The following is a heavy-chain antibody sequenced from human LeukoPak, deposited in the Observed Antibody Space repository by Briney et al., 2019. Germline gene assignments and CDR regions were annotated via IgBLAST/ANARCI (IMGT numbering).Heavy chain of an antibody. V-gene: IGHV3-23*01. CDR1: GFTLSSYA. CDR3: AKREDYYDSSGYYYVYTLYFDY. D-gene: IGHD3-22*01. Sequence: GGSLRLSCAASGFTLSSYAMSWVRQAPGQGLEWVSAISGGGGSTYYADSVKGRFTISRDNSKNTLYLQMNSLRAEDTAVYYCAKREDYYDSSGYYYVYTLYFDYWGQGTLVTVSS. J-gene: IGHJ4*02. CDR2: ISGGGGST.